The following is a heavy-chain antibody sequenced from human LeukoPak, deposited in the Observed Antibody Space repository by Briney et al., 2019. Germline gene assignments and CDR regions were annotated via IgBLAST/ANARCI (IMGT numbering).Heavy chain of an antibody. CDR3: ATAPDDYVWGSYRPYYFDY. J-gene: IGHJ4*02. CDR1: GYTLTELS. Sequence: GASVKVSCKVSGYTLTELSMHWVRQAPGKGLEWMGGFDPEDGETIYAQKFQGRVTMTEDTSTDTAYMELSSLRSEDTAVYDCATAPDDYVWGSYRPYYFDYWGQGTLVTVSS. CDR2: FDPEDGET. V-gene: IGHV1-24*01. D-gene: IGHD3-16*02.